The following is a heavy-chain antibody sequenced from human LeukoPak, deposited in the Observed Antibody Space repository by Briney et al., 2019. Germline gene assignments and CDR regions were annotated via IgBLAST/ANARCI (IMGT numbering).Heavy chain of an antibody. CDR1: GFSFSSYW. Sequence: GGFLRLSCAASGFSFSSYWMHWVRQAPGKGLVWVSRINSDGSSTIYADSVKGRFTISRDNAKNSLYLQMNSLRADDTAVYYCASLGNWGQGTLVTVSS. J-gene: IGHJ4*02. CDR2: INSDGSST. CDR3: ASLGN. V-gene: IGHV3-74*01. D-gene: IGHD1-1*01.